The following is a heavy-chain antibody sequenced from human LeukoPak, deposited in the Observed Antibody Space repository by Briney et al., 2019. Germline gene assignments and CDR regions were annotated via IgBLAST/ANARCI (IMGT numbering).Heavy chain of an antibody. V-gene: IGHV3-64D*06. CDR1: GFTFSSYA. J-gene: IGHJ4*02. Sequence: PWGSLRLSCSASGFTFSSYAMHWVRQAPGKGLEYVSAISSNGGSTYYADSVKGRFTISRDNSKNTLYLQMSSLRAEDTAVYYCVKGPNLGRDYWGQGTLVTVSS. CDR2: ISSNGGST. CDR3: VKGPNLGRDY.